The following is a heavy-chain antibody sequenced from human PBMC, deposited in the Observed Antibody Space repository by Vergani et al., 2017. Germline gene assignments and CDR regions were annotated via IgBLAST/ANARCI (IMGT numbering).Heavy chain of an antibody. CDR2: INQDGSEK. CDR1: GFIFSHYW. CDR3: ARINYYGSSGYSLTRWHNWFDP. Sequence: EVQLVESGGGLVQPGGSLRLSCAASGFIFSHYWMSWVRQAPGKGLEWVANINQDGSEKYYVDSVKGRFTISRDNAKNSLYLQMNSLRAEDTALYYCARINYYGSSGYSLTRWHNWFDPWGEGALITFCS. D-gene: IGHD3-22*01. J-gene: IGHJ5*02. V-gene: IGHV3-7*01.